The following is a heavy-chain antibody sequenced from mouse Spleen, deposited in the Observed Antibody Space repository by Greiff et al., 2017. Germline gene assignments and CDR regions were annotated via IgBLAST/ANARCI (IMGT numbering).Heavy chain of an antibody. CDR1: GYTFTSYW. CDR2: IDPSDSYT. J-gene: IGHJ4*01. D-gene: IGHD2-14*01. CDR3: ARLKDRYDGALDY. Sequence: VQLQQPGAELVMPGASVKLSCKASGYTFTSYWMHWVKQSPGQGLEWIGEIDPSDSYTNYNQKFKVKATLTVDKSSSTAYMQLSSLTSEDSAVYYCARLKDRYDGALDYWGQGTSVTVSS. V-gene: IGHV1-69*01.